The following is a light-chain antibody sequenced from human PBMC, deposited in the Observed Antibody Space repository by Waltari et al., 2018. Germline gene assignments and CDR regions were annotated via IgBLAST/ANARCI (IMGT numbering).Light chain of an antibody. J-gene: IGLJ3*02. CDR2: KGT. Sequence: QTVVTQEPSLSVSPGGTVTLTCALTSGSVSTTSYATGYQQTPGQPPRTLVYKGTCRSSGVPDRFSGSVLENTVALTITGAQADDESNYYCSLYMGRGIWVFGGGTKLTVL. CDR3: SLYMGRGIWV. V-gene: IGLV8-61*01. CDR1: SGSVSTTSY.